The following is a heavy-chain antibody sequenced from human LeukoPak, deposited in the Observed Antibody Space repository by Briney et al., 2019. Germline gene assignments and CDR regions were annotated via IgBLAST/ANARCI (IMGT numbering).Heavy chain of an antibody. V-gene: IGHV4-39*01. CDR3: ARHRGSVLYYDFWSGYYSRAFDI. J-gene: IGHJ3*02. CDR1: GGSISSSSYD. Sequence: SETLSLTCTVSGGSISSSSYDSGWIRQPPGKGLEWIGSIYYSGSTYYNPSLKSRVTISVDTSKNQFSLKLSSVTAADTAVYYCARHRGSVLYYDFWSGYYSRAFDIWGQGTMVTVSS. D-gene: IGHD3-3*01. CDR2: IYYSGST.